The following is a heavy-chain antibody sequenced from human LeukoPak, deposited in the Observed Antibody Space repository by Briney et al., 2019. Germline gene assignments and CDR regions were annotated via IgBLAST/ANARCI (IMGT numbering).Heavy chain of an antibody. D-gene: IGHD3-10*01. CDR2: IKQDGSEK. CDR3: ARGGVFWFGESKSDY. V-gene: IGHV3-7*03. CDR1: GFTFSSYW. Sequence: QSGGSLRLSCAASGFTFSSYWMSWVRQAPGKGLEWVANIKQDGSEKYYVDSVKGRFTISRDNAKNSLYLQMNSLRAEDTAVYYCARGGVFWFGESKSDYWGQGTLVTVSS. J-gene: IGHJ4*02.